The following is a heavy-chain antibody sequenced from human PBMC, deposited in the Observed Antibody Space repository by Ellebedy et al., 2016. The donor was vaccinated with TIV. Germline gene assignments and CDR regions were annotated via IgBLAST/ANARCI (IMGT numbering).Heavy chain of an antibody. Sequence: AASVKVSCKASGYTFTSNHLHWVRQAPGQGLEWMGRISPDGGSKSYAQKFQGRVTMTRDTSTSTVNMELSSLRSEDTAVYYCARDRGDIVVVVGGVDVWGQGTTVTVSS. CDR2: ISPDGGSK. CDR1: GYTFTSNH. D-gene: IGHD2-15*01. V-gene: IGHV1-46*01. CDR3: ARDRGDIVVVVGGVDV. J-gene: IGHJ6*02.